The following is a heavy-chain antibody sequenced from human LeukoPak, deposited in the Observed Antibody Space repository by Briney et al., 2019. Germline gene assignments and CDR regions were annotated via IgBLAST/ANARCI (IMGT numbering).Heavy chain of an antibody. CDR3: ARDTGSSGLAY. CDR2: ISYDGSNK. CDR1: GFTFSGYG. Sequence: GRSLRLSCAASGFTFSGYGMHWVRQAPGKGLEWVALISYDGSNKYYADSVKGRFTISRDNSKNTLYLQMNSLRVEDTAVFYCARDTGSSGLAYWGQGTLVTVSS. D-gene: IGHD6-6*01. J-gene: IGHJ4*02. V-gene: IGHV3-33*01.